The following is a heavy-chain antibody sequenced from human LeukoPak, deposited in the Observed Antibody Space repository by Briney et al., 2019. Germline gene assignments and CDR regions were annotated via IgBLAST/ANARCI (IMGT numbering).Heavy chain of an antibody. V-gene: IGHV3-48*02. CDR1: GFTFSSYS. Sequence: GGSLRLSCAGSGFTFSSYSMNWVRQAPGKGLEWVSYIGITISTIYYADSGKGRFSTSRYNAKKSMYLQMNSLRDEGRAVYYCARHDYGSNSGDYWGQGTLVTVSS. J-gene: IGHJ4*02. CDR2: IGITISTI. CDR3: ARHDYGSNSGDY. D-gene: IGHD4-23*01.